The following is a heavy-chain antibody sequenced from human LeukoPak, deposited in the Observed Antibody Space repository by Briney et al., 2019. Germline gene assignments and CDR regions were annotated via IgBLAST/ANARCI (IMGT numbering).Heavy chain of an antibody. CDR1: GFTFTASA. J-gene: IGHJ6*02. D-gene: IGHD6-13*01. CDR3: ATSTYSSSWDYYFYGMDV. V-gene: IGHV3-30*04. CDR2: ISYDGTNK. Sequence: GGSLRLSCAASGFTFTASAMHWVRQAPGKGLEWVAVISYDGTNKYYADAVKGRFPISRDNSKNTLYLQMNSLRPEDTAVYYCATSTYSSSWDYYFYGMDVWGQGTTVTVSS.